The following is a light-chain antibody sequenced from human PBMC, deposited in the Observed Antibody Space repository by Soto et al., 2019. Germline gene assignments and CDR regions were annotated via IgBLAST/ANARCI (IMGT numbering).Light chain of an antibody. V-gene: IGKV1-12*01. J-gene: IGKJ1*01. CDR1: QGINRS. Sequence: DIQMTQSPSSVSASVGDRVTITCRASQGINRSLAWYQQKPGKAPQLLIYTATSLQSGVPSRFSGSGSGTDFTLTISCLQPEDFATYYCQQANSFPWTFGQGTKVEIK. CDR3: QQANSFPWT. CDR2: TAT.